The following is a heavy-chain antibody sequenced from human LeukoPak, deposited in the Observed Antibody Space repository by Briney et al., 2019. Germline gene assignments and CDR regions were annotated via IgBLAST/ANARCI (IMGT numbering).Heavy chain of an antibody. V-gene: IGHV1-18*01. J-gene: IGHJ4*02. CDR3: AVTTSAGTDRSFYFDY. D-gene: IGHD6-13*01. CDR1: GYSFTTYG. Sequence: WASVKVSCKPSGYSFTTYGISWVRQAPGQGLEWMGWISTYNGNTYYAQKVQARVTMTTDTSTSTAYMELRSLRSDDTAVYYCAVTTSAGTDRSFYFDYWGQGTLVTVSS. CDR2: ISTYNGNT.